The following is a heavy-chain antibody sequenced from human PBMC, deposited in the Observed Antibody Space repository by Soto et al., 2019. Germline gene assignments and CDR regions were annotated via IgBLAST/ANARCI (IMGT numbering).Heavy chain of an antibody. D-gene: IGHD4-17*01. V-gene: IGHV3-7*05. Sequence: GGSLRLSCAASGFTFSSYWMSWVRQAPGKGLEWVANIKQDGSEKYYVDSVKGRFTISRDNAKNSLYLQMNSLRAEDTAVYYCARDLVNYGDYVGYGMDVWGQGTTVTVSS. J-gene: IGHJ6*02. CDR1: GFTFSSYW. CDR2: IKQDGSEK. CDR3: ARDLVNYGDYVGYGMDV.